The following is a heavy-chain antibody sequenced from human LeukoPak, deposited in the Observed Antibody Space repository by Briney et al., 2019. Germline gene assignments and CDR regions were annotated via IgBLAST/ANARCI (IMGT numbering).Heavy chain of an antibody. J-gene: IGHJ4*02. V-gene: IGHV4-4*07. CDR2: LYSSEST. Sequence: SDTLSLTCSVSGHSHSSHYWSWIRHPAGKGLEWIGHLYSSESTNFNPSLMSRGTISVDKSKNQFSLKLSSVTAADTAVYYCARGQVELPYWGQGTLVTVSS. D-gene: IGHD1-1*01. CDR3: ARGQVELPY. CDR1: GHSHSSHY.